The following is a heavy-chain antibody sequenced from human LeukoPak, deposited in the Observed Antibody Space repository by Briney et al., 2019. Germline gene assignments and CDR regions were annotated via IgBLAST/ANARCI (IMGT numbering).Heavy chain of an antibody. J-gene: IGHJ4*02. D-gene: IGHD3-10*02. V-gene: IGHV3-33*01. CDR1: GFTFSSYG. CDR3: ARDRILHYYVVLDY. Sequence: QSGGSLRLSCAASGFTFSSYGMPWVRQAPGKGLEWVAVIWYDGSDKYYADSVKGRFTISRDNSKNTLYLQMNSLRAEDTAVYYCARDRILHYYVVLDYWGQGTLVTVSS. CDR2: IWYDGSDK.